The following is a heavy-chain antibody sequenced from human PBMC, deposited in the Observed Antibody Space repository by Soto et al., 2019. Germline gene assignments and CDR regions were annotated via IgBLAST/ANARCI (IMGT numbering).Heavy chain of an antibody. Sequence: SETLSLTCAVYGGSFSGYYWSWIRQPPGKGLEWIGEINHSGSTNYNPSLKSRVTISVDTSKNQFSLKLSSVTAADTAVYYCARVDHLRWNLMTSYYHYGMDVRGQGTTVSVSS. CDR3: ARVDHLRWNLMTSYYHYGMDV. J-gene: IGHJ6*02. CDR2: INHSGST. V-gene: IGHV4-34*01. D-gene: IGHD1-1*01. CDR1: GGSFSGYY.